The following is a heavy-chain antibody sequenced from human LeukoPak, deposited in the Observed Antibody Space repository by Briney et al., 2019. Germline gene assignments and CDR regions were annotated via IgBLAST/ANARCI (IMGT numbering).Heavy chain of an antibody. Sequence: SETLSLTCSVSGDSMTSSGYYWGWIRQPPGKGLEWIGYIYYSGSTNYNPSLKSRVTISVDTSKNQFSLKLSSVTAADTAVYYCARLPRFYYGSGSYSYYFDYWGQGTLVTVSS. J-gene: IGHJ4*02. D-gene: IGHD3-10*01. V-gene: IGHV4-61*05. CDR1: GDSMTSSGYY. CDR3: ARLPRFYYGSGSYSYYFDY. CDR2: IYYSGST.